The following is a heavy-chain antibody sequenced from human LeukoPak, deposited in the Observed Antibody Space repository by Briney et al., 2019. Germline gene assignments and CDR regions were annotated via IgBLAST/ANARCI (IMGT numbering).Heavy chain of an antibody. CDR1: GGSFTSYY. D-gene: IGHD6-19*01. CDR2: IYYSGST. CDR3: ARVKSAVAIHHYFGY. Sequence: SETLSLTCTVSGGSFTSYYWSWIRQPPGKGLEWIGYIYYSGSTNYNPSLKSRVTISVDTSKNQFSLKLSSVTAADTAVYYCARVKSAVAIHHYFGYWGQGTLVTVSS. J-gene: IGHJ4*02. V-gene: IGHV4-59*01.